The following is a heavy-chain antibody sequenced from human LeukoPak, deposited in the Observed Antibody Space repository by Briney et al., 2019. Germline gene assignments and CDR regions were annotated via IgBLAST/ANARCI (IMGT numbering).Heavy chain of an antibody. D-gene: IGHD3-10*01. V-gene: IGHV1-24*01. J-gene: IGHJ4*02. CDR1: GYTLTELS. CDR2: FDPEDGET. Sequence: ASVKVSCKVSGYTLTELSMHWVRQAPGKGLEWMGGFDPEDGETIYAQKFQGRVTMTEDTSTDTAYMELSCLRSEDTAVYYCATRGKYYYGSGSYYNGFDYWGQGTLVTVSS. CDR3: ATRGKYYYGSGSYYNGFDY.